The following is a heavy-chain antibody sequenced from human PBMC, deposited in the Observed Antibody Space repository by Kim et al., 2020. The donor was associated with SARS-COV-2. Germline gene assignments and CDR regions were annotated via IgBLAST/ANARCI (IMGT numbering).Heavy chain of an antibody. Sequence: TMSLTCTVSSGSISSGGYYWSWIRQHPGKGLEWIGYIYYSGSTYYNPSLKSRVTITVYTSKNQFSLKLSSVTAADTALYYCARDTEAATLRIFDYVG. J-gene: IGHJ4*01. D-gene: IGHD6-13*01. CDR2: IYYSGST. CDR3: ARDTEAATLRIFDY. V-gene: IGHV4-31*03. CDR1: SGSISSGGYY.